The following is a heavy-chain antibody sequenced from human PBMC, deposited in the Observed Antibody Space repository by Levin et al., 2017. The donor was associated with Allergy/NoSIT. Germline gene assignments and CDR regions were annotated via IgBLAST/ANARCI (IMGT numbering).Heavy chain of an antibody. CDR2: IKQDGSEK. CDR1: GFTFSSYW. CDR3: ARAREPIVATSYFDY. Sequence: SCAASGFTFSSYWMSWVRQAPGKGLEWVANIKQDGSEKYYVDSVRGRFTISRDNAKNSRYLQMNSLRAEDTAVYYCARAREPIVATSYFDYWGQGTLVTVSS. V-gene: IGHV3-7*01. J-gene: IGHJ4*02. D-gene: IGHD5-12*01.